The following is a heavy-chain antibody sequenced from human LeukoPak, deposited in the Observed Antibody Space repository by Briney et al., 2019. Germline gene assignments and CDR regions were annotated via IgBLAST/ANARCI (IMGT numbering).Heavy chain of an antibody. CDR1: GDSISSYY. Sequence: SETLSLTCTVSGDSISSYYWSWIRQPPGKGLEWIGYIYYSGSTNYNPSLKSRVTISVDTSKNQFSLKLSSVTAADTAVYYCARVQVAAAGTDYFDYWGQGTLVTVSS. J-gene: IGHJ4*02. D-gene: IGHD6-13*01. V-gene: IGHV4-59*01. CDR3: ARVQVAAAGTDYFDY. CDR2: IYYSGST.